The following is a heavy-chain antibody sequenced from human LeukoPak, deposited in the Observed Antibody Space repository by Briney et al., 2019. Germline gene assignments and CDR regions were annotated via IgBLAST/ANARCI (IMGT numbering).Heavy chain of an antibody. J-gene: IGHJ4*02. D-gene: IGHD1-26*01. CDR1: GYSFTNYW. V-gene: IGHV5-51*01. CDR2: IYPGDSDI. CDR3: ARSLSGSSSLFDY. Sequence: GESLKISCKGSGYSFTNYWIGWVRQMPGKGLEWMGIIYPGDSDIKYSPSFQGQVTISADKSISTAYLQWSSLKASDTAMYYCARSLSGSSSLFDYWGQGTLVTVSS.